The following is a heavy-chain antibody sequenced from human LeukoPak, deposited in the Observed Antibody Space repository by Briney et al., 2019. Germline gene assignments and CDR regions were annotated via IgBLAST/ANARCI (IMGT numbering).Heavy chain of an antibody. CDR2: IYTSENT. D-gene: IGHD2-2*01. CDR1: GVSISGYY. V-gene: IGHV4-4*09. J-gene: IGHJ3*02. CDR3: VTHTVGVVPAAHDAFDI. Sequence: SETLSLTCTVSGVSISGYYWSWIRQPPGKGLEWIGYIYTSENTNYNPSLKSRVTISIDTSKNQFSLRLSSVTAADTAVYYCVTHTVGVVPAAHDAFDIWGQGTMVTVSS.